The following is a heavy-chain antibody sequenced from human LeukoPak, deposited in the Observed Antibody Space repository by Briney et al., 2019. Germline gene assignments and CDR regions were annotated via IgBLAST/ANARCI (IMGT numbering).Heavy chain of an antibody. CDR1: GGSISSYY. CDR2: INHSGST. D-gene: IGHD2-15*01. CDR3: ARTELGYCSGGSCPHYYYYYMDV. Sequence: SETLSLTCTVSGGSISSYYWSWIRQPPGKGLEWIGEINHSGSTNYNPSLKSRVTISVDTSKNQFSLKLSSVTAADTAVYYCARTELGYCSGGSCPHYYYYYMDVWGKGTTVTVSS. V-gene: IGHV4-34*01. J-gene: IGHJ6*03.